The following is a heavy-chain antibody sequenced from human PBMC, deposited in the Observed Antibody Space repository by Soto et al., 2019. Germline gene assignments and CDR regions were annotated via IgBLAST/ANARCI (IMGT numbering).Heavy chain of an antibody. V-gene: IGHV1-18*01. D-gene: IGHD6-13*01. CDR3: ARDRRGAAAGTSDDY. CDR2: ISAYNGNT. Sequence: QVPLVQSGAEVKKPGASVKVSCKASGYTFTSYGISWVRQAPGQGLEWMGWISAYNGNTNYAQKLQGRVTMTTDTSTSTAYMELRGGRSDDTAVYYCARDRRGAAAGTSDDYWGQGTLVTVSS. J-gene: IGHJ4*02. CDR1: GYTFTSYG.